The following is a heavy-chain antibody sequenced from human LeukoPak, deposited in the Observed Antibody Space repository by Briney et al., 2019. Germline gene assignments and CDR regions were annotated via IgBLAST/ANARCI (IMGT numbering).Heavy chain of an antibody. CDR3: ATIGGVVTAIFSRARYFDL. CDR1: GYTLTELS. Sequence: ASVKVSCKVSGYTLTELSMHWVRQAPGKGLEWMGGFDPEDGETIYAQKFQGRVTMTEDTSTDTAYMELSSLRSEDTAVYYCATIGGVVTAIFSRARYFDLWGRGTLVTVSS. J-gene: IGHJ2*01. V-gene: IGHV1-24*01. CDR2: FDPEDGET. D-gene: IGHD2-21*02.